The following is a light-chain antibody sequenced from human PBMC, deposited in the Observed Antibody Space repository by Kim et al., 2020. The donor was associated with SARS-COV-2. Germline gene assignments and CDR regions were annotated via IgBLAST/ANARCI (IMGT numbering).Light chain of an antibody. CDR1: QSVSSY. CDR3: QQRINWPALT. CDR2: DAS. J-gene: IGKJ4*01. V-gene: IGKV3-11*01. Sequence: SPWERATLPCRASQSVSSYLAWYQQKPGQAPRLLISDASNRATGIPARFSGSGSGTDFTLTISSLEPEDFAVYYCQQRINWPALTFGGGTKVDIK.